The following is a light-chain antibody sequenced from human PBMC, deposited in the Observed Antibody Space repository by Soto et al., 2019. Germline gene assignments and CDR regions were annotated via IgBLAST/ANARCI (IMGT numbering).Light chain of an antibody. CDR1: QSVSNDF. J-gene: IGKJ5*01. V-gene: IGKV3-20*01. Sequence: IVLTQSQCILSLSPGERATLSCMASQSVSNDFLAWYQQKPGQAPRLLIYGASTRATDVPDRFSGSGSGADFTLSISRLEPEDFAVYYCQQYGTSPITFGQGTRLEIK. CDR2: GAS. CDR3: QQYGTSPIT.